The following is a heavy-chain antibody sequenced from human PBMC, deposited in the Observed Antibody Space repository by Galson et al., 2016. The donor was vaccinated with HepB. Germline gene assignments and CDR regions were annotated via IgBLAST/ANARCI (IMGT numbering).Heavy chain of an antibody. J-gene: IGHJ5*02. D-gene: IGHD6-19*01. Sequence: SLRLSCAASGLTFSRFWMTWVRQAPGKGLEWVANINQDGSEKHYLDSVRGRFTISRDNAKNSLYLQMNSLRAEDTAVYFCARLFGSGWYVGWTGFDVWGLGTLVTVSS. V-gene: IGHV3-7*02. CDR3: ARLFGSGWYVGWTGFDV. CDR2: INQDGSEK. CDR1: GLTFSRFW.